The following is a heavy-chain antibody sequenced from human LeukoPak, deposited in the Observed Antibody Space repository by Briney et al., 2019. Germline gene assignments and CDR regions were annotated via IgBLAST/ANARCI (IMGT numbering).Heavy chain of an antibody. V-gene: IGHV3-48*03. CDR3: ARETRGGTYRYNFLDY. Sequence: QPGGSLRLSCEASGFMFSGSDMTWVRQAPGKGLEWLSYISASGTVKYYGDSVRGRFTISRDNAQNSVHLHLSSLRVEDSAIYYCARETRGGTYRYNFLDYWGLGTLVTVSS. CDR1: GFMFSGSD. J-gene: IGHJ4*02. CDR2: ISASGTVK. D-gene: IGHD3-16*02.